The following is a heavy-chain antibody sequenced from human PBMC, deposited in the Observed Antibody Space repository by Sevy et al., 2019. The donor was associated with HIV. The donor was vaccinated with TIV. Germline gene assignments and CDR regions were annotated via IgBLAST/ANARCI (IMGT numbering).Heavy chain of an antibody. V-gene: IGHV3-73*01. Sequence: GGSLRLSCAVSGFTFSGSTMYWVRQAYGKGLEWIGRIRKKANIYATAYPASVKGRFTIARDDSKNTVYLQMNSLKTEETAVYYCSSPGVTSVTGDYFDYWGQGTLVTVSS. D-gene: IGHD4-17*01. CDR1: GFTFSGST. CDR2: IRKKANIYAT. J-gene: IGHJ4*02. CDR3: SSPGVTSVTGDYFDY.